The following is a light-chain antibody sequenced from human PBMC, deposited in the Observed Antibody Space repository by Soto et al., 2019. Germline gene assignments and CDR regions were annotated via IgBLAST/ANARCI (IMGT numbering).Light chain of an antibody. Sequence: QSVLAQPASVSRSPVQSITFSCTGTSSDLGVYKDVSLYQHHPGKAPKLRIYEVNNRNSEVSNRFSGPKSGNTASLTISGLQAEEEADYYCSSYTTSNTYVFGTGTKVTVL. CDR3: SSYTTSNTYV. CDR2: EVN. V-gene: IGLV2-14*01. J-gene: IGLJ1*01. CDR1: SSDLGVYKD.